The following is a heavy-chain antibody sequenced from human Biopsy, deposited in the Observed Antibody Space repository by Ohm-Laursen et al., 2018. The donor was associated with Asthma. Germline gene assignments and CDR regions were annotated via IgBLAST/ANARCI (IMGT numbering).Heavy chain of an antibody. Sequence: GTLSLTCTVSGGSITSSSYYWGWIRQPPGKGMGWIGSMYHSGSPYYHPSLKSRATISVGTSKNQLSLKMSSVTAADTAVYFCVRHQYSSSWSTFDYWGQGALVTVSS. D-gene: IGHD3-22*01. CDR1: GGSITSSSYY. CDR3: VRHQYSSSWSTFDY. V-gene: IGHV4-39*01. J-gene: IGHJ4*02. CDR2: MYHSGSP.